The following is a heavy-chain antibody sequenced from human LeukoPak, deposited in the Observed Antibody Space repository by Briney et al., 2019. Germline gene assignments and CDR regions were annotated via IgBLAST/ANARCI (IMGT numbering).Heavy chain of an antibody. CDR3: LGDFWGGSKWFDP. J-gene: IGHJ5*02. D-gene: IGHD3-3*01. CDR1: GFTFSSYA. CDR2: ISGSGGST. V-gene: IGHV3-23*01. Sequence: GGSLRLSCAASGFTFSSYAMSWVRQAPGKGLEWVSAISGSGGSTYYADSVKGRFTISRDNSKNTLYLQMNSLRAEDTAVYYCLGDFWGGSKWFDPWGQGTLVTVSS.